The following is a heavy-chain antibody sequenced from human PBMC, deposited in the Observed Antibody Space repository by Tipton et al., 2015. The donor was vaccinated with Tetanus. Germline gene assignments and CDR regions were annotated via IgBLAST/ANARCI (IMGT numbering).Heavy chain of an antibody. D-gene: IGHD7-27*01. J-gene: IGHJ3*01. CDR3: ARLGRNSLGAFDV. Sequence: SLRLSCAASGFTFRNYWMHWVRQAPGKGLVWVSRINGEASDTGYADSVKGRLSISRDNTKNMLYLQINSLRAEDTAVYYCARLGRNSLGAFDVWGQGTLVSVSS. CDR1: GFTFRNYW. CDR2: INGEASDT. V-gene: IGHV3-74*01.